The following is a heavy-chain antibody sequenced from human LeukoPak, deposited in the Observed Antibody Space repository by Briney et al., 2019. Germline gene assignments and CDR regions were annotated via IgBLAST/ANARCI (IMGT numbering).Heavy chain of an antibody. Sequence: GGSLRLSCAASDFTFSNYWMSWVRQAPGKGLEWVGNLKQDGSEIYYLDSVKGRFTISRDNAKNSLYLQMNSLRAEDTAVYYCTRDLNWETYWGQGTLVSVSS. J-gene: IGHJ4*02. V-gene: IGHV3-7*01. D-gene: IGHD7-27*01. CDR1: DFTFSNYW. CDR3: TRDLNWETY. CDR2: LKQDGSEI.